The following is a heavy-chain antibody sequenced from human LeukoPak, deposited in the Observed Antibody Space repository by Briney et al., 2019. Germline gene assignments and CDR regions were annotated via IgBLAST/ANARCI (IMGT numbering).Heavy chain of an antibody. D-gene: IGHD3-16*02. CDR3: ARGGSYDYVWGSYRPAPFDY. Sequence: ASVKVSCKVSGYTLTELSMHWVRQAPGKGLEWMGGFDPEDGETIYAQKFQGRVTMTEDTSTDTAYMELSSLRSEDTAVYYCARGGSYDYVWGSYRPAPFDYWGQGTLVTVSS. CDR2: FDPEDGET. CDR1: GYTLTELS. J-gene: IGHJ4*02. V-gene: IGHV1-24*01.